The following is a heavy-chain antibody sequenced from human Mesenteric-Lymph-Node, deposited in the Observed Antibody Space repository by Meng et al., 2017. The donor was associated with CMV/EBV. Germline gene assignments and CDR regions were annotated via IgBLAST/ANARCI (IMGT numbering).Heavy chain of an antibody. CDR1: GYTFSSYA. Sequence: QVQLVQSGAEVKKPGASVKVSCKASGYTFSSYAMHWVRQAPGQRLEWMGWINIVEDKTKTSQNFQGRVTLTRDTSANTAYMELSSLRSDDTAVYYCARTNNRGFDYWGQGTLVTVSS. V-gene: IGHV1-3*04. CDR2: INIVEDKT. J-gene: IGHJ4*02. CDR3: ARTNNRGFDY. D-gene: IGHD3-10*01.